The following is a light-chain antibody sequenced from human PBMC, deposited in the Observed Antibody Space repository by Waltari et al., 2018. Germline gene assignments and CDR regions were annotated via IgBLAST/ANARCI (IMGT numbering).Light chain of an antibody. CDR2: GVS. V-gene: IGKV2D-29*02. Sequence: DIVMTQTPLSLSVTPGQPASISCKSSQNLLYSAGKTYFYWYLQKPGQSPHLLIYGVSNRFSGVTDRFSGSGSGTDFTLNISRVEAEDVGLYYCMQSIQLPLTFGGGTKVEIK. CDR1: QNLLYSAGKTY. J-gene: IGKJ4*01. CDR3: MQSIQLPLT.